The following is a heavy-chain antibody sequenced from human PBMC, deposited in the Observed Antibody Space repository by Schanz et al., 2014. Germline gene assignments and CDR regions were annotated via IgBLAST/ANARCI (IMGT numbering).Heavy chain of an antibody. J-gene: IGHJ2*01. D-gene: IGHD1-1*01. Sequence: QVQLQQWGAGLLKPSETLSLTCVVSRHSFSSSNWWGWIRQPAGKALEWVGRVFPNGITNYNPSLKSRVTISLDTSKNQFSLTLTSLTAADTAVYYCARDTTWRLDLWGRGTLVTVSS. CDR2: VFPNGIT. CDR3: ARDTTWRLDL. CDR1: RHSFSSSNW. V-gene: IGHV4-59*10.